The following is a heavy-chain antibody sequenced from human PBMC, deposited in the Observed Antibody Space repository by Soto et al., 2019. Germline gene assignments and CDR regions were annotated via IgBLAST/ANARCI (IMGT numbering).Heavy chain of an antibody. CDR1: GDTFNFYS. CDR2: VNPIVSMS. D-gene: IGHD3-10*01. CDR3: ASSYGSGYRAFDY. Sequence: QVQLVQSGAEVKRPGSSVKVSCKASGDTFNFYSINWVRQAPGLGLEWMGMVNPIVSMSNYAQNFQGSVTMTADKSTSTAYMELSSLRSEDTAIYYCASSYGSGYRAFDYWGPGALVTFAS. V-gene: IGHV1-69*02. J-gene: IGHJ4*02.